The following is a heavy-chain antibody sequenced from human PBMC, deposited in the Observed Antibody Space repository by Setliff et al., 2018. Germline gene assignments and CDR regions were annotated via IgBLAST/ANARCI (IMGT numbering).Heavy chain of an antibody. CDR3: ALGYYSQYRSYFDD. D-gene: IGHD3-10*01. J-gene: IGHJ4*02. CDR2: ISGSSSNFI. Sequence: GGSLRLSCAASGFTFSTYSFNWVRQAPGKGLDWVSSISGSSSNFIYYADSVKGRFTISRDNRKNLLFLQMDSLRGEDTALYYCALGYYSQYRSYFDDWGPGTQVTVSS. V-gene: IGHV3-21*04. CDR1: GFTFSTYS.